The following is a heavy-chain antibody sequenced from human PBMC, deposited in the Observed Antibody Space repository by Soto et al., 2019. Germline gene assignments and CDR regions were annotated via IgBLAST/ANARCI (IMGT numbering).Heavy chain of an antibody. J-gene: IGHJ5*02. D-gene: IGHD2-2*01. Sequence: SETLSLTCTVSDGSISPYYWAWIRQPPGKGLEWVGYIYYSGSTSYNPSLKSRVTLSLETSKSQFSLRLSSVTASDTAVYYCGRLGKYYQSLDPWGQGTLVTVSS. CDR2: IYYSGST. CDR3: GRLGKYYQSLDP. CDR1: DGSISPYY. V-gene: IGHV4-59*08.